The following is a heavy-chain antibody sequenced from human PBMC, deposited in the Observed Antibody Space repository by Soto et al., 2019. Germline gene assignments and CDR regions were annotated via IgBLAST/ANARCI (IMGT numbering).Heavy chain of an antibody. CDR2: IIPMLGMS. CDR3: ATNYGSGSTHFDY. CDR1: GDTFNFYT. J-gene: IGHJ4*02. V-gene: IGHV1-69*02. D-gene: IGHD3-10*01. Sequence: QVQLVQSGAEVKKPGSPVRVSCTASGDTFNFYTISWVRQVPGQGPEWMGRIIPMLGMSNYAQKFQGRVTIMADKSTSTVYMNLSGLTSEHTAVYYCATNYGSGSTHFDYWGQGTLVTVSS.